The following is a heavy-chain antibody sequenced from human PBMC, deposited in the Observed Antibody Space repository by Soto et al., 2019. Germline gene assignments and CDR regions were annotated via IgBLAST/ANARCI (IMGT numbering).Heavy chain of an antibody. CDR3: ARSLCPGTGSYCPFYYYYYMDV. Sequence: SETLSLTCTVSGGSISSYYWSWIRRPPGKGLEWIGYIYYSGSTNYNPSLKSRVTISVDTSKNQFSLKLSSVTAADTAVYYCARSLCPGTGSYCPFYYYYYMDVWGKGTTVTVSS. CDR1: GGSISSYY. J-gene: IGHJ6*03. V-gene: IGHV4-59*08. CDR2: IYYSGST. D-gene: IGHD3-10*01.